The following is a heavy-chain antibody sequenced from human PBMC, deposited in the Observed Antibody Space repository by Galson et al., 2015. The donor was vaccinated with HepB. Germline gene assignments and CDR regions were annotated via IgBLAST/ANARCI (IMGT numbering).Heavy chain of an antibody. CDR1: GYTFTSYY. D-gene: IGHD3-9*01. J-gene: IGHJ4*02. CDR2: INPSGGST. CDR3: ARAFSGEPNLQYFFY. V-gene: IGHV1-46*01. Sequence: SVKVSCKASGYTFTSYYMHWVRQAPGQGLEWMGIINPSGGSTSYAQKFQGRVTMTRDTSTRTVYMELSSLRSEDTAVYYCARAFSGEPNLQYFFYWGQGTLITVSS.